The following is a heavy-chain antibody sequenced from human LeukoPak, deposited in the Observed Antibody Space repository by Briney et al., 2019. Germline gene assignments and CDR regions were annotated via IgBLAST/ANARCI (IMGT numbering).Heavy chain of an antibody. V-gene: IGHV1-2*02. CDR3: ARVSKYSSSCRDY. CDR1: GYTFTGYY. CDR2: INPNSGGT. Sequence: ASVKVSCKASGYTFTGYYMHWVRQAPGQGLEWMGWINPNSGGTNYAQKFQGRVTMTRDTSISTAYMELSRLRSDDTAVYYCARVSKYSSSCRDYWGQGTLVTVSS. J-gene: IGHJ4*02. D-gene: IGHD6-13*01.